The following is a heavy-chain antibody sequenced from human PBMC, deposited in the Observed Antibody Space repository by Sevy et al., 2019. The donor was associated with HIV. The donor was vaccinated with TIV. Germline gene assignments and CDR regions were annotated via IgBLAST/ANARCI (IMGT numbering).Heavy chain of an antibody. CDR3: ARGAVLWFGDLNRGAFDI. CDR1: GGSISSYY. Sequence: SETLSLTCTVSGGSISSYYWSWIRQPPGKGLEWIGYIYYSGSTNYNPSLKSRVTISVDTSKNQFSLKLSSVTAADTAVYYCARGAVLWFGDLNRGAFDIWGQRTMVTASS. J-gene: IGHJ3*02. CDR2: IYYSGST. V-gene: IGHV4-59*01. D-gene: IGHD3-10*01.